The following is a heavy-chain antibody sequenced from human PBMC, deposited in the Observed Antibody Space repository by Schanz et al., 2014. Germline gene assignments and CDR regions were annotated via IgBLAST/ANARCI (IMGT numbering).Heavy chain of an antibody. D-gene: IGHD4-17*01. V-gene: IGHV1-69*02. CDR2: IIPILDVG. J-gene: IGHJ4*02. CDR3: ARGYGDSPTDF. Sequence: QVQLVQSGAEVKKPGSSVKVSCKASGGTFSSYSISWVRQAPGQGLEWMGRIIPILDVGNYAQQFQGRVTITADRSTSTAYMELSSLRSEDTAVYYCARGYGDSPTDFWGQGILVTVSS. CDR1: GGTFSSYS.